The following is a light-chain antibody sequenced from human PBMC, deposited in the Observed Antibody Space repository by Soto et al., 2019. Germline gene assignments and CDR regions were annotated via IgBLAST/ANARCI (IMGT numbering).Light chain of an antibody. CDR2: DTS. V-gene: IGKV3-11*01. CDR3: QQRDSWPRT. Sequence: EIVLTQSPATLSLSPGERATLSCRASQRISRSLAWYQHKPGQAPRLLIFDTSNRATGIPARFSGSGSGTDFTLTISSLEPEDFAIYYCQQRDSWPRTFGQGTKVEIQ. CDR1: QRISRS. J-gene: IGKJ1*01.